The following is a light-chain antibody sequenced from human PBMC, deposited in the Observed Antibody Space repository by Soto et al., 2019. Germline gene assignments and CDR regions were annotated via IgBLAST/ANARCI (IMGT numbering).Light chain of an antibody. CDR1: SGHSSYA. Sequence: QSVLTQSPSASASLGASVKLTCTLSSGHSSYAIAWHQQQPEKGPRYLMKLNSDGSHSKGDGIPDRFSGSSSGAERYLTISRLQCEDEADYYCQTWGTGTLVFGGGTKLTVL. CDR2: LNSDGSH. CDR3: QTWGTGTLV. J-gene: IGLJ2*01. V-gene: IGLV4-69*01.